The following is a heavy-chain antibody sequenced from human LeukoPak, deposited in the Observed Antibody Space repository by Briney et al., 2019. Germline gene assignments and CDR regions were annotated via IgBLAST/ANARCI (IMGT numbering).Heavy chain of an antibody. J-gene: IGHJ4*02. Sequence: GGSLRLSCAASGVTISNYVMNWVRQAPGKGLEWVSLISGSTGSTYYADSVKGRFSISRDNSKNTVYLQMNSLRAEDTAVYYCERDLKYYYSSGLLAYWRQRPLVTVSS. CDR1: GVTISNYV. D-gene: IGHD6-19*01. CDR3: ERDLKYYYSSGLLAY. V-gene: IGHV3-23*01. CDR2: ISGSTGST.